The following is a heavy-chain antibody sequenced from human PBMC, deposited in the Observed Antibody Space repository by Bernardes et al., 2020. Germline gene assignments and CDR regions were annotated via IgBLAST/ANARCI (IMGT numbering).Heavy chain of an antibody. CDR2: ISAYNGNT. CDR3: ARAIYLGDFDY. J-gene: IGHJ4*02. Sequence: AAVKVSCKASGYTFTSYGISWVRQAPGQGLEWMGWISAYNGNTNYAQRLQGRVTMTTDTSTSTAYMELRSLRSDDTAVYYCARAIYLGDFDYWGQGTLVTVSS. D-gene: IGHD3-10*01. V-gene: IGHV1-18*01. CDR1: GYTFTSYG.